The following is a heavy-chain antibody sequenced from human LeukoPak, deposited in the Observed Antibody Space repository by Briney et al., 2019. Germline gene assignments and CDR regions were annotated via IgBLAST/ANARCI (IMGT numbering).Heavy chain of an antibody. CDR1: GFTFSDYY. CDR2: ISSSGSTI. CDR3: ARDSPNLYYYDSSGYGAFDI. D-gene: IGHD3-22*01. J-gene: IGHJ3*02. Sequence: PGGSLRLSCAASGFTFSDYYMSWIRQAPGKGLEWVSYISSSGSTIYYADSVKGRFTISRDNAKNSLYLQMNSLRAEDTAVYYCARDSPNLYYYDSSGYGAFDIWGQGTMVTVSS. V-gene: IGHV3-11*01.